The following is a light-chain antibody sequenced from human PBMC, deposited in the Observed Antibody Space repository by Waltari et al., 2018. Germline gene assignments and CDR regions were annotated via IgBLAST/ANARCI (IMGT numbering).Light chain of an antibody. CDR3: SSYTTSGTYVV. J-gene: IGLJ2*01. V-gene: IGLV2-14*03. CDR2: DVS. Sequence: QSALTQPASVSGSPGQSLTISCPGTSSDVGGYNYASWYQRHPGKAPKLMIYDVSDRPSGVSNRFSGSKSGNTASLTISGLQAEDEADYYCSSYTTSGTYVVFGGGTKLTVL. CDR1: SSDVGGYNY.